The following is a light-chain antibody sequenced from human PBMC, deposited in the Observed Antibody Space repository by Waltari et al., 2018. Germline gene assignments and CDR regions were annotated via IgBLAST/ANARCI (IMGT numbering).Light chain of an antibody. CDR3: QQYNSWSS. J-gene: IGKJ2*01. CDR2: GAS. Sequence: EIVMTQYPATLSVSPGERATLSCRASQSVSSGLAWYQQKPGQAPRLLIHGASTRATGVPARFSGSGSGTEFTLSISSLQSEDFAVYYCQQYNSWSSFGQGTKLEIK. CDR1: QSVSSG. V-gene: IGKV3-15*01.